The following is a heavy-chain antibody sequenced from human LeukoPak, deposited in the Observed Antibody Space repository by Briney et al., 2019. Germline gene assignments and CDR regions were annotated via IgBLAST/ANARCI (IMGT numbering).Heavy chain of an antibody. CDR1: GFTFSSYG. J-gene: IGHJ3*02. V-gene: IGHV3-33*06. Sequence: GRSLRLSCAASGFTFSSYGMHWVRQAPGKGLGWVAVIWYDGSNKYYADSVKGRFTISRDNSKNTLYLQMNSLRAEDTAVYYCAKGPFPDAFDIWGQGTMVTVSS. CDR3: AKGPFPDAFDI. D-gene: IGHD2/OR15-2a*01. CDR2: IWYDGSNK.